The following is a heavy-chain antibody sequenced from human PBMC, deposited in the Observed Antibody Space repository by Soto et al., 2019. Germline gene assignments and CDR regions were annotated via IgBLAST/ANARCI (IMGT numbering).Heavy chain of an antibody. J-gene: IGHJ5*02. Sequence: SETLSLTCTVSGGSISSGGYYWSWIRQHPGKGLEWIGYIYYSGSTYYNPSLKSRVTISVDTSKNQFSLKLSSVTAADTAVYYCARDRARVAAAGGWFDPWGQGTLVTVS. CDR2: IYYSGST. V-gene: IGHV4-31*03. CDR1: GGSISSGGYY. CDR3: ARDRARVAAAGGWFDP. D-gene: IGHD6-13*01.